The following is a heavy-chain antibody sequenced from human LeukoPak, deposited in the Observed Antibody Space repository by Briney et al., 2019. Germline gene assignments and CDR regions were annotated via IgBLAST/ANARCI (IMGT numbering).Heavy chain of an antibody. CDR3: ARLAVAGNFDY. D-gene: IGHD6-19*01. CDR2: IYYSGST. V-gene: IGHV4-59*01. Sequence: PSETLSLTCTVSGGSISSYYWSWIRQPPGKGLEWIGYIYYSGSTNYNPSLKSRVTISVDTSKNQFSLELSSVTAADTAVYYCARLAVAGNFDYWGQGTLVTVSS. CDR1: GGSISSYY. J-gene: IGHJ4*02.